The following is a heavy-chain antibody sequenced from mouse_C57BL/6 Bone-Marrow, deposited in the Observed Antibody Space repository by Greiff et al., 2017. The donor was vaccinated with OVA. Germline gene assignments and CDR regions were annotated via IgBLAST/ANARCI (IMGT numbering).Heavy chain of an antibody. CDR2: FHPYNDDT. D-gene: IGHD2-2*01. CDR1: GYTFTTYP. CDR3: ARGGYYGYPWFAY. Sequence: QVQLQQSGAELVKPGASVKMSCKASGYTFTTYPIEWMKQNHGKSLEWIGNFHPYNDDTKYTAQFKGQAPLTVEKSSSTVYLELSRLTSDDSAVYYCARGGYYGYPWFAYWGQGTLVTVSA. J-gene: IGHJ3*01. V-gene: IGHV1-47*01.